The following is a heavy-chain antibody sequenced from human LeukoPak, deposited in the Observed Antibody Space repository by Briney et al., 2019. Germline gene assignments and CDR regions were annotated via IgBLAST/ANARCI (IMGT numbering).Heavy chain of an antibody. Sequence: PSETLFLTCTVSGGSISSYYWSWIRQPPGEGLEWIGYIYYSGSTNYNPSLKSRVTISVDTSKNQFSLKLSSVTAADTAVYYCARLRVGSSGWLRYYFDYWGQGTLVTVSS. D-gene: IGHD6-19*01. CDR3: ARLRVGSSGWLRYYFDY. J-gene: IGHJ4*02. V-gene: IGHV4-59*08. CDR2: IYYSGST. CDR1: GGSISSYY.